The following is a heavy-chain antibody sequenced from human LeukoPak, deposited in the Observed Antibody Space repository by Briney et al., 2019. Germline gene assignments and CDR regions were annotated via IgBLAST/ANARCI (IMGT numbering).Heavy chain of an antibody. Sequence: SETLSLTCTVSGGSISSNNYYWSWIRQPSGKGLEWIGYIYDSGSTNYNPSLKSRVTISVDTSKNQFSLKLSSVTAADMAVYYCARVGGTNYYYYGMDVWGQGTTVTVSS. J-gene: IGHJ6*02. CDR2: IYDSGST. V-gene: IGHV4-61*01. D-gene: IGHD3-10*01. CDR3: ARVGGTNYYYYGMDV. CDR1: GGSISSNNYY.